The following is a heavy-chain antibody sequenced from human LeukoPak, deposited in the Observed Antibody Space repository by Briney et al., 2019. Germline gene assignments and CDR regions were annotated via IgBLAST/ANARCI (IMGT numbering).Heavy chain of an antibody. CDR2: IWYDGSNK. Sequence: GGSLRLSCAASGFTFSNYDIHWVRQAPGKGLDWVAAIWYDGSNKYYADSVKGRFTISRDNSKNTVYLQMNSLGAEDTAVYYCGKTTTGYSSGRNPAWPVDYWGQGTLVTVSS. CDR3: GKTTTGYSSGRNPAWPVDY. D-gene: IGHD6-19*01. CDR1: GFTFSNYD. V-gene: IGHV3-33*06. J-gene: IGHJ4*02.